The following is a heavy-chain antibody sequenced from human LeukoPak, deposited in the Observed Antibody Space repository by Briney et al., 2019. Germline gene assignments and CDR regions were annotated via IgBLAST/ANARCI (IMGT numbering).Heavy chain of an antibody. CDR3: ARETFIAVAGTPYDAFDI. CDR2: INPNSGGT. Sequence: GASVKVSCKPSGYTFTGYYIQWVRQAPRQGLEWMGWINPNSGGTNYAQKFQGRVTMTRDTSISTAYMELSSLTSDDTAVYYCARETFIAVAGTPYDAFDIWGQGTMVTVSS. V-gene: IGHV1-2*02. D-gene: IGHD6-19*01. CDR1: GYTFTGYY. J-gene: IGHJ3*02.